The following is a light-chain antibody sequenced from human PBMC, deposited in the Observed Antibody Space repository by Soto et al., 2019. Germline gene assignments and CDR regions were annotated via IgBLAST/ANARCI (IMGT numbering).Light chain of an antibody. CDR2: EVN. Sequence: QSALTQPASVSGSPGQSITISCTGTSSDIGAYNYVSWYQQHPGKAPRLMIYEVNIRPSGVSNRFSGSKSVNTASLTISGLQAEDEADYYCSSYTTATTLYVFGTGTQLTVL. CDR1: SSDIGAYNY. J-gene: IGLJ1*01. CDR3: SSYTTATTLYV. V-gene: IGLV2-14*01.